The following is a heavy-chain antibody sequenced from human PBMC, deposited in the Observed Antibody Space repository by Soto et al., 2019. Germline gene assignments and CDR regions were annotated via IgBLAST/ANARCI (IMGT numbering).Heavy chain of an antibody. CDR1: GFTFSDYW. D-gene: IGHD6-13*01. Sequence: GGSLRLSCTASGFTFSDYWMNWVRQAPGKGLEWVASIKQDGSEKMYVDSVKDRFTISRDNADNSLYLQMASLRGEDTAVYYCARDGVAPGLYFDCWGQGALVTVSS. CDR3: ARDGVAPGLYFDC. J-gene: IGHJ4*02. CDR2: IKQDGSEK. V-gene: IGHV3-7*05.